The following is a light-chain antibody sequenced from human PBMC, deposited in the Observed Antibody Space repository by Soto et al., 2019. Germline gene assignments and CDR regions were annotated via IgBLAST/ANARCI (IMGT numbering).Light chain of an antibody. V-gene: IGKV4-1*01. Sequence: DIVMTQSPDSLAVSLGERATINCKSSQSVLHSSNNKNYLAWYQQKPGQSPKLLIYWASTRESGVPDRFSGSGSGTDFTLTISSLQAEDVAIYYCQQYYRPWTFGQGTKVELK. CDR2: WAS. CDR3: QQYYRPWT. CDR1: QSVLHSSNNKNY. J-gene: IGKJ1*01.